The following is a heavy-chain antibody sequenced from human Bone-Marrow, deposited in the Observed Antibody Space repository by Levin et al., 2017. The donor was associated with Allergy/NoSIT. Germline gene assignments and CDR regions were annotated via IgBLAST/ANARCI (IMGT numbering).Heavy chain of an antibody. Sequence: PGGSLRLSCAASGFTFNTYSMNWVRQAPGKGLEWVSSISSSSTYIYYADSLKGRFTISRENAKNSLYLQMDSLRAEDTAVYYCARDLWNYYSQGVFDLWGRGTLVTVSS. CDR2: ISSSSTYI. D-gene: IGHD2-21*01. J-gene: IGHJ2*01. CDR1: GFTFNTYS. V-gene: IGHV3-21*01. CDR3: ARDLWNYYSQGVFDL.